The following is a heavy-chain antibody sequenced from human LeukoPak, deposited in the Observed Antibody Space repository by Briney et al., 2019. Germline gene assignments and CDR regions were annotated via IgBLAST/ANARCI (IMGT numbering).Heavy chain of an antibody. CDR2: IYHSGST. J-gene: IGHJ4*02. Sequence: PSETLSLTCTVSGYSISSGYYWGWIRQPPGKGLEWIGSIYHSGSTYYNPSLKSRVTISVDTSKNQFSLKLSSVTAADTAVYYCAREYCSGGSCSLDYWGQGTLVTVSS. D-gene: IGHD2-15*01. V-gene: IGHV4-38-2*02. CDR3: AREYCSGGSCSLDY. CDR1: GYSISSGYY.